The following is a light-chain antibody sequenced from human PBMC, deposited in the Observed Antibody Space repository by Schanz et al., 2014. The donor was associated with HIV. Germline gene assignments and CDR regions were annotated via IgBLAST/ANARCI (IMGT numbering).Light chain of an antibody. CDR1: SSDVGYYNF. CDR3: SSYTSSSTLVV. V-gene: IGLV2-8*01. Sequence: QSALTQPPSASGSPGQSVTISCTGTSSDVGYYNFVSWYQQHPGKAPKLMIYEVSKRPSGVPDRFSGSKSGNTASLTISGLQAEDEADYYCSSYTSSSTLVVFGGGTKLTVL. CDR2: EVS. J-gene: IGLJ2*01.